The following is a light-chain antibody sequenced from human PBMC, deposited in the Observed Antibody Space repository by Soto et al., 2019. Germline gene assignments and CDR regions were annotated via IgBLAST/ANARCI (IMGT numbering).Light chain of an antibody. CDR3: QQYGSSPQM. CDR1: QSVSSSY. Sequence: EIVLTQSPGTLSLSPGERATLSCRASQSVSSSYLAWYQQKPGQAPRLLIYGASSRATGIPDRFSGSGSGTDFILTISSLAPEDFAVYYCQQYGSSPQMFGQGTKVDIK. V-gene: IGKV3-20*01. J-gene: IGKJ1*01. CDR2: GAS.